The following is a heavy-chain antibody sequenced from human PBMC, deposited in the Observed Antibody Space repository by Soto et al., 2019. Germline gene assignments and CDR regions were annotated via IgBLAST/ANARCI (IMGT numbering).Heavy chain of an antibody. CDR2: IYHRGAT. CDR1: GYPISSSNW. Sequence: SETLSLTCAVAGYPISSSNWRSWVRQAPGKGLEWIGEIYHRGATNYNPSLKSRATISVDQSNNHISLKMTSVTAADTAVYFCARDLGTGTDYWGRGTLVTVSS. CDR3: ARDLGTGTDY. V-gene: IGHV4-4*02. J-gene: IGHJ4*02.